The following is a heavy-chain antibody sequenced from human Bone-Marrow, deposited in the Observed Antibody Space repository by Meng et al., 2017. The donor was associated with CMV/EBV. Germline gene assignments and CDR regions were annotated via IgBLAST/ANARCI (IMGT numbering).Heavy chain of an antibody. CDR1: GGSISSYY. D-gene: IGHD3-3*01. V-gene: IGHV4-59*01. J-gene: IGHJ4*02. CDR2: IYYSGST. Sequence: SETLSLTCTVSGGSISSYYWSWIRQPPGKGLEWIGYIYYSGSTNYNPSLKSRVTISVDTSKNQFSLKLSSVTAADTAVYYCARGSLDFLSVFFAYWGQGTLVTVSS. CDR3: ARGSLDFLSVFFAY.